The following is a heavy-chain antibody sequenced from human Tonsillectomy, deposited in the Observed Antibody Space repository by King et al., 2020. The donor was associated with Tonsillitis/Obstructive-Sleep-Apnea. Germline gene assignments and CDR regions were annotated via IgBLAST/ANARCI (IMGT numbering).Heavy chain of an antibody. Sequence: VQLVESGGVLVKPGGSLRLSCAASGFTFSDYYMSWIRQAPGKGLEWVSYISSSSSYTNYADSVKGRFTISRDNAKNSLYLQMNSLRAEDTAVYYCGTDPYSGIYNTYFQHWGQGTLVTVSS. D-gene: IGHD1-26*01. CDR3: GTDPYSGIYNTYFQH. V-gene: IGHV3-11*06. J-gene: IGHJ1*01. CDR2: ISSSSSYT. CDR1: GFTFSDYY.